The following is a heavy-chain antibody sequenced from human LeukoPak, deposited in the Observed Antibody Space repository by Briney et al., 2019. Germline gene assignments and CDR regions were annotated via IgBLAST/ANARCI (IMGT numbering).Heavy chain of an antibody. CDR3: ALGVWNDPKLDY. CDR1: GGSFSGYY. V-gene: IGHV4-34*01. CDR2: INHSGST. D-gene: IGHD1-1*01. Sequence: SETLSLTCAVYGGSFSGYYWSWIRQPPGKGLEWIGEINHSGSTNYNPSLKSRVTISVDTSKNQFSLKLSSVTAADTAVYYRALGVWNDPKLDYWGQGTLVHVSS. J-gene: IGHJ4*02.